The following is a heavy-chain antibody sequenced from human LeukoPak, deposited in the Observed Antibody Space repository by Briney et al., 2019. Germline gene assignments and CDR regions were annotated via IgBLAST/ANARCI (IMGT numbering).Heavy chain of an antibody. CDR3: ARGRGIAARTYDFDS. V-gene: IGHV1-69*13. CDR2: IIPIFGTA. D-gene: IGHD6-6*01. J-gene: IGHJ4*02. Sequence: GASVKVSCKASGGTFSSYAISWVRQAPGQGLEWMGGIIPIFGTANYAQKFQGRVTIIADESTSTAYMELSSLRSGDTAVYYCARGRGIAARTYDFDSWGQGTLVTVSS. CDR1: GGTFSSYA.